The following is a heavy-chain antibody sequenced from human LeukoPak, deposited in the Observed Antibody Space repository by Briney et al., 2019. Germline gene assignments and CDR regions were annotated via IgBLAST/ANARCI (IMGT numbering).Heavy chain of an antibody. CDR3: ARVEGLYSVHFDF. CDR1: GYSICTGYY. Sequence: PSETLSLTCTVSGYSICTGYYWGWIRQPPGMGLQWIGIIYHSGITFYNPSLKRRVTISVDTSKNQFSLKLNSVTATDTAMYYCARVEGLYSVHFDFWGQGTLAIVSS. D-gene: IGHD3-3*01. CDR2: IYHSGIT. J-gene: IGHJ4*02. V-gene: IGHV4-38-2*02.